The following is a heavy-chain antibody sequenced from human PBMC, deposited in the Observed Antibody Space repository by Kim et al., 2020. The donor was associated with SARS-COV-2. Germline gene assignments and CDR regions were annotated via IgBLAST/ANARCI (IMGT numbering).Heavy chain of an antibody. D-gene: IGHD1-7*01. Sequence: SGPTLVNPTQTLTLTCTISGFSLFTRGMCVSWIRQPPGKALEWLARIDWDDDKYYNTSLKTRLAISKDASNNQVVLTMTNMDPVDTATYYCARLTGTGTTRSQSYRYFMDVWGKGTSVTVSS. CDR1: GFSLFTRGMC. V-gene: IGHV2-70*11. CDR3: ARLTGTGTTRSQSYRYFMDV. CDR2: IDWDDDK. J-gene: IGHJ6*03.